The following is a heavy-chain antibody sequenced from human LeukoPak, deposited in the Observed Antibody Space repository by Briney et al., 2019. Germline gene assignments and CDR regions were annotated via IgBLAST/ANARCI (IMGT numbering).Heavy chain of an antibody. CDR1: GGSMSNYY. V-gene: IGHV4-59*08. D-gene: IGHD3-22*01. CDR3: ARLTMIDYYFDY. CDR2: IYYSGST. Sequence: SETLSLTCTVSGGSMSNYYWSWIRQPPGKGLEWIGYIYYSGSTNYNPSLKSRVTISVDTSKNQFSLKLSSVTAADTAVYYCARLTMIDYYFDYWGQGTLVTVSS. J-gene: IGHJ4*02.